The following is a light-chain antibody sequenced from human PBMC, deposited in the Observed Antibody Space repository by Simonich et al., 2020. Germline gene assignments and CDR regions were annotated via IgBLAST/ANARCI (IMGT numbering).Light chain of an antibody. Sequence: DIVMTQTPLSLSVTPGQPASISCKSSQSLLHSDGKTYLYWYLQKPGQSPQLLSYEVSNRFSGVPDRFSGSGSGTDFTLKISRVEAEDVGVYYCMQSIQLQTFGQGTKVEIK. V-gene: IGKV2D-29*02. CDR1: QSLLHSDGKTY. J-gene: IGKJ1*01. CDR2: EVS. CDR3: MQSIQLQT.